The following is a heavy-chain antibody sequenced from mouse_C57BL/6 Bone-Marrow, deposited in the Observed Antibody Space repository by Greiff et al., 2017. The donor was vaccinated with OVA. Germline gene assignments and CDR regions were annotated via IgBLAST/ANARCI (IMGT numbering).Heavy chain of an antibody. CDR1: GYTFTSYW. CDR3: ARTPVYYYGTLRYFDV. D-gene: IGHD1-1*01. V-gene: IGHV1-55*01. J-gene: IGHJ1*03. Sequence: VQLQQPGAELVKPGASVKMSCKASGYTFTSYWITWVKQRPGQGLEWIGDIYPGSGSTNYNEQFKSKATLTVDTSSSTAYLQLSSLTSEDSAVYYCARTPVYYYGTLRYFDVWGTGTTVTVSS. CDR2: IYPGSGST.